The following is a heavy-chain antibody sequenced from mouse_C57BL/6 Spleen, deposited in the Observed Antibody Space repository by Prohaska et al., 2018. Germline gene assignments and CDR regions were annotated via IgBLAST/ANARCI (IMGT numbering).Heavy chain of an antibody. CDR3: ARLITTEDYAMDY. Sequence: EVKLVESGGGLVQPGGSLSLSCAASGFTFTDYYMSWVRQPPGKALEWLGFIRNKANGYTTEYSASVKGRFTISRDNSQNILYLQINALRAEDSATYYCARLITTEDYAMDYWGQGTSVTVSS. D-gene: IGHD1-1*01. J-gene: IGHJ4*01. V-gene: IGHV7-3*01. CDR1: GFTFTDYY. CDR2: IRNKANGYTT.